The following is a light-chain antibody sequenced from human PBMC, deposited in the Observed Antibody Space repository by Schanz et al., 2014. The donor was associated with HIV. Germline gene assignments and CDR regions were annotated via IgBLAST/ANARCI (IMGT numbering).Light chain of an antibody. Sequence: QSVLTQPPSVSGAPGQRVSISCTGNTSNIGAGYDVHWYLQLPGSAPKLLIYGNNNRPSGVPDRFSGSKSGTSASLAITGLQAEDEADYYCQSYDNSLSGQEVFGGGTKLTVL. J-gene: IGLJ3*02. V-gene: IGLV1-40*01. CDR2: GNN. CDR1: TSNIGAGYD. CDR3: QSYDNSLSGQEV.